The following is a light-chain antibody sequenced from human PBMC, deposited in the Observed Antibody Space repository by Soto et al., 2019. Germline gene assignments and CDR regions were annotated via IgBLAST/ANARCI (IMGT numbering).Light chain of an antibody. CDR3: QQYNNWPPWT. Sequence: EIVMTHSPATLSVSPGEIATLSFRASQSVRSNLAWYHQGPGQAPRLLIYAASARATGIPARFSGSGSGTDFTLTISSLQSEDFAVYYCQQYNNWPPWTFGQGTKVDIK. CDR2: AAS. CDR1: QSVRSN. J-gene: IGKJ1*01. V-gene: IGKV3-15*01.